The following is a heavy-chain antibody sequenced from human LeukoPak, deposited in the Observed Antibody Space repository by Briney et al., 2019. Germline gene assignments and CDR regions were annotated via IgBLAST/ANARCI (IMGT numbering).Heavy chain of an antibody. CDR2: MNPNNGGT. CDR3: ARVGVRVVPAASWYFDL. Sequence: ASVKVSCKASGYTFTDFHIHWVRQAPGLGLEWMGWMNPNNGGTNYAQKFQGRVTMTRDTSISTAYMELSSLRSDDTAVYYCARVGVRVVPAASWYFDLWGRGTLVTVSS. V-gene: IGHV1-2*02. CDR1: GYTFTDFH. J-gene: IGHJ2*01. D-gene: IGHD2-2*01.